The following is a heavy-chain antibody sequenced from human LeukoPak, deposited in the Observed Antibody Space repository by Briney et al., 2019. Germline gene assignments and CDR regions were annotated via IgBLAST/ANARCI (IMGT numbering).Heavy chain of an antibody. CDR1: GVSFSGYY. CDR3: ARVRDPRYNFFDS. CDR2: IYSSGTT. V-gene: IGHV4-59*10. J-gene: IGHJ4*02. D-gene: IGHD3-9*01. Sequence: SETLSLTCAVYGVSFSGYYWSWIRQPAGKGLEWIGRIYSSGTTNYNPSLRSRVSMSIDTSKNSFSLKLTSVTAADTAVYYCARVRDPRYNFFDSWGQGTLVTVSS.